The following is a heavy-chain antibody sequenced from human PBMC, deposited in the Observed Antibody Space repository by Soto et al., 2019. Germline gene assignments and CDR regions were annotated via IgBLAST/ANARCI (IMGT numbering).Heavy chain of an antibody. CDR1: RFSFSDYY. CDR2: ISSSGTTI. J-gene: IGHJ4*02. CDR3: ASQDVVGATSRY. Sequence: LRLSCAASRFSFSDYYMTWIRQAPGKGLESVSYISSSGTTIFYADSVKGRFTISRDNAKKSLYLQMNSLRAEDTAVYYCASQDVVGATSRYWGQGTLVTVSS. V-gene: IGHV3-11*01. D-gene: IGHD1-26*01.